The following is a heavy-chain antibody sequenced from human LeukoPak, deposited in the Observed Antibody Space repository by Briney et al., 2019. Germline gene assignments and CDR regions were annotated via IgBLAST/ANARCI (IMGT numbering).Heavy chain of an antibody. V-gene: IGHV3-48*03. J-gene: IGHJ3*02. Sequence: GGSLRLSCAASGFTFSSYEMNWVRQAPGKGLEWVSYISSSGSTIYYADSVKGRFTISRDNAKNTLYLQMNSLRAEDTAVYYCARYGGNAFDIWGQGTLVTVSS. CDR1: GFTFSSYE. CDR2: ISSSGSTI. D-gene: IGHD3-16*01. CDR3: ARYGGNAFDI.